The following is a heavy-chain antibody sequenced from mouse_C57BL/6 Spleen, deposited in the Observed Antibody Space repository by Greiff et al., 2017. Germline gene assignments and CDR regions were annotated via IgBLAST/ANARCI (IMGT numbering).Heavy chain of an antibody. CDR2: IYPGDGDT. CDR3: AREITTDYYAMDY. J-gene: IGHJ4*01. Sequence: VQLKQSGPELVKPGASVKISCKASGYAFSSSWMNWVKQRPGKGLEWIGRIYPGDGDTNYNGKFKGKATLTADKSSSTAYMQLSSLTSEDSAVYFCAREITTDYYAMDYWGQGTSVTVSS. D-gene: IGHD1-1*01. V-gene: IGHV1-82*01. CDR1: GYAFSSSW.